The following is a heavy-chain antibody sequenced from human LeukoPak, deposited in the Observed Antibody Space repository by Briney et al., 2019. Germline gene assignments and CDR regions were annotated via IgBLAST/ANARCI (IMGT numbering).Heavy chain of an antibody. J-gene: IGHJ4*02. CDR2: IIPIFGTA. Sequence: ASVKVSCTASGGTFSSYAISWVRQAPGQGLEGMGGIIPIFGTANYAQKFQGRVTITADESTSTAYMELSSLRSEDTAVYYCARAGGYCSSTSCSFDYWGQGTLVTVSS. V-gene: IGHV1-69*13. CDR1: GGTFSSYA. D-gene: IGHD2-2*01. CDR3: ARAGGYCSSTSCSFDY.